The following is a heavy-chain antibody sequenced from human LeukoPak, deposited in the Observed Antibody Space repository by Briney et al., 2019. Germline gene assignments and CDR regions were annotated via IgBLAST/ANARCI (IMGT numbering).Heavy chain of an antibody. CDR1: GFTFSSYG. Sequence: SLRLSCAASGFTFSSYGMHWVRQAPGKGLEWVAVIWYDGSNKYYADSVKGRFTISRDNSKDTLYLQMNSLRAEDTAVYYCAREGDGYCSSTSCPLGDYWGQGTLVTVSS. CDR3: AREGDGYCSSTSCPLGDY. J-gene: IGHJ4*02. CDR2: IWYDGSNK. V-gene: IGHV3-33*01. D-gene: IGHD2-2*01.